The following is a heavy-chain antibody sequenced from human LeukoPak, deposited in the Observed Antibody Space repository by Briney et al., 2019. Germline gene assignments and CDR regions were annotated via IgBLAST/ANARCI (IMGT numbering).Heavy chain of an antibody. CDR3: ARGSDYSSYVFDY. CDR1: GFTFDDYA. Sequence: PGGSLRLSCAASGFTFDDYAMHWVRQAPGKGLEWVSGISWNSGSIGYADSVKGRFTISRDNAKNSLYLQMNSLRAEDMALYYCARGSDYSSYVFDYWGQGTLVTVSS. D-gene: IGHD4-11*01. V-gene: IGHV3-9*03. CDR2: ISWNSGSI. J-gene: IGHJ4*02.